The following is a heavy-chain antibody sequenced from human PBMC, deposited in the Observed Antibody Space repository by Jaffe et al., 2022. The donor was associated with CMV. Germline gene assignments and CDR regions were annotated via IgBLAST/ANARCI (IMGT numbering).Heavy chain of an antibody. V-gene: IGHV3-53*01. Sequence: EVQLVESGGGLIQPGGSLRLSCAASGFTVSSNYMSWVRQAPGKGLEWVSVIYSGGSTYYADSVKGRFTISRDNSKNTLYLQMNSLRAEDTAVYYCARARRYYYDSSGYTFNLMDVWGQGTTVTVSS. J-gene: IGHJ6*02. CDR3: ARARRYYYDSSGYTFNLMDV. CDR1: GFTVSSNY. CDR2: IYSGGST. D-gene: IGHD3-22*01.